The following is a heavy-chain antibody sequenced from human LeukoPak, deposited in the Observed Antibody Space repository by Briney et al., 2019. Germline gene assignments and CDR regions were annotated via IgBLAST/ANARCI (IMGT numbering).Heavy chain of an antibody. J-gene: IGHJ4*02. CDR1: GYTFTSNY. CDR2: INPSGGST. D-gene: IGHD3-22*01. V-gene: IGHV1-46*01. Sequence: ASVKVSCKAFGYTFTSNYMHWVRQAPGQGPEWMGVINPSGGSTNYAQKFQGRVTMTRDMSTSTVYMDLSSLRSEDTAVYYCARGRLNYNSGGYYDNPHLDYWGQGTLVTVSS. CDR3: ARGRLNYNSGGYYDNPHLDY.